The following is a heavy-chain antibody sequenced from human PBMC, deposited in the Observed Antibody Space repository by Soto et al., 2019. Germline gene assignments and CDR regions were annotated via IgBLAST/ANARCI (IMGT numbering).Heavy chain of an antibody. V-gene: IGHV1-46*01. CDR3: ASRGITGTTWYFDY. J-gene: IGHJ4*02. Sequence: ASVKVSCKASGYTFTSYYTHWVRQAPGQELEWMGIINPSGGSTSYAQKFQGRVTMTRDTSTSTVYMELSSLRSEDTAVYYCASRGITGTTWYFDYWGQGTLVTVSS. D-gene: IGHD1-7*01. CDR1: GYTFTSYY. CDR2: INPSGGST.